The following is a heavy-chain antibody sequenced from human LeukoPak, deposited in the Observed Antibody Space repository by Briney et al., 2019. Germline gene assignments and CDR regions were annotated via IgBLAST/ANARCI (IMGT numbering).Heavy chain of an antibody. CDR2: ISVYKGST. Sequence: GASVKVSCKASGDTFTSYNINWVRQAPGQGLEWMGWISVYKGSTNYAHELQGRVTMTTDTSTSTAYMELRSLRSDDTAVYYCARDRVITMVRGVIIDAFDIWGQGTMVTVSS. D-gene: IGHD3-10*01. CDR3: ARDRVITMVRGVIIDAFDI. J-gene: IGHJ3*02. V-gene: IGHV1-18*01. CDR1: GDTFTSYN.